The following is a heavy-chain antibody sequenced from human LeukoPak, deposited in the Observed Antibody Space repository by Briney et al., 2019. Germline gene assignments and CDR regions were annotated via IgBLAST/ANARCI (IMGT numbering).Heavy chain of an antibody. CDR2: IIPILGIA. J-gene: IGHJ4*02. D-gene: IGHD3-10*01. CDR3: ARALVAGSGSSGFDY. V-gene: IGHV1-69*04. Sequence: ASVKVSCKASGGTFSSYAISWVRQAPGQGLEWMGRIIPILGIANYAQKFLGRVTITADKSTSTAYMELSSLRSEDTAVYYCARALVAGSGSSGFDYWGQGTLVTVSS. CDR1: GGTFSSYA.